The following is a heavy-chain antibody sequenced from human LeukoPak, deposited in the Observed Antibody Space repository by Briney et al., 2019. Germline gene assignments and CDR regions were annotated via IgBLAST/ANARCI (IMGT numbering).Heavy chain of an antibody. Sequence: SETLSLTCTVSGGSISSYYWSWIRQPPGKGLEWIGSIYYSGSTYYNPSLKSRVTISVDTSKNQFSLKLSSVTAADTAVYYCARSYYDFWSGRGAFDIWGQGTMVTVSS. V-gene: IGHV4-59*05. D-gene: IGHD3-3*01. J-gene: IGHJ3*02. CDR3: ARSYYDFWSGRGAFDI. CDR1: GGSISSYY. CDR2: IYYSGST.